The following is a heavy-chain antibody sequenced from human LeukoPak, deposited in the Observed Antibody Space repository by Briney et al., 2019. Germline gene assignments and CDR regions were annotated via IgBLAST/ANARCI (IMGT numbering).Heavy chain of an antibody. D-gene: IGHD3-22*01. CDR1: GFTFSSYA. J-gene: IGHJ6*02. Sequence: GGSLRLSCAASGFTFSSYAMHWVRQAPGKGLEWVAVISYDGSNKYYADSVKGRFTISRDNSKNTLYLQMNSLRAEDMAVYYCAREYDSSGYDYYYYGMDVWGQGTTVTVSS. V-gene: IGHV3-30-3*01. CDR2: ISYDGSNK. CDR3: AREYDSSGYDYYYYGMDV.